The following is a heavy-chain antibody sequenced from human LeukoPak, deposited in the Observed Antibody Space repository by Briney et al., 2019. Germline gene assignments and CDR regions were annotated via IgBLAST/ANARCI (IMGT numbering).Heavy chain of an antibody. V-gene: IGHV1-18*01. CDR3: ARGGYFGYCSGGSCPDAFDI. CDR2: ISAYNGST. D-gene: IGHD2-15*01. CDR1: GYTFTSYG. Sequence: ASVKVSCKASGYTFTSYGISWVRQAPGQGLEWMGWISAYNGSTNYAQKLQGRVTMTTDTSTSTAYMELRSLRSDDTAVYYCARGGYFGYCSGGSCPDAFDIWGQGTMVTVSS. J-gene: IGHJ3*02.